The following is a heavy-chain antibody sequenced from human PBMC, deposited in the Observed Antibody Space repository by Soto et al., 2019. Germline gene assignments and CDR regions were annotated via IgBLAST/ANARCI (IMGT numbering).Heavy chain of an antibody. CDR3: AKYGGDTGRFDY. D-gene: IGHD4-17*01. J-gene: IGHJ4*02. CDR1: GGSISSSRYD. Sequence: SETLSLTCSVSGGSISSSRYDWTWIRQPPGKGLEWINSGTIYFNPSLRSRVTISVDTSKNQFSLRLSSVTAADTAVYYCAKYGGDTGRFDYWGQGNLVTVSS. CDR2: SGTI. V-gene: IGHV4-39*01.